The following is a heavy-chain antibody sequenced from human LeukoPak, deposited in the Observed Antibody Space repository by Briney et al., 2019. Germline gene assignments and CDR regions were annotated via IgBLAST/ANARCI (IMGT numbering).Heavy chain of an antibody. CDR1: GFTVSSNY. D-gene: IGHD1-26*01. CDR2: IYSGGST. V-gene: IGHV3-66*01. J-gene: IGHJ6*02. CDR3: ARDHIVGATFYYYYGMDV. Sequence: PGGSLRLSCAASGFTVSSNYMGWVRQAPGKGLEWVSVIYSGGSTYYADSVKGRFTISRDNSKNTLYLQMNSLRAEDTAVYYCARDHIVGATFYYYYGMDVWGQGTTVTVSS.